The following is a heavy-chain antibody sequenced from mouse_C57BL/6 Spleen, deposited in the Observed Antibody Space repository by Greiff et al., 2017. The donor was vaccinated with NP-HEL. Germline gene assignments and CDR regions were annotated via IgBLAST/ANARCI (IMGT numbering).Heavy chain of an antibody. D-gene: IGHD2-2*01. Sequence: EVQLQQSGPELVKPGASVKISCKASGYTFTDYYMNWVKQSHGKSLEWIGDINPNNGGTSYNQKFKGKATLTVDKSSSTAYMELRSLTSEDSAVYYCARYYGYGAWFAYWGQGTLVTVSA. CDR3: ARYYGYGAWFAY. CDR2: INPNNGGT. CDR1: GYTFTDYY. J-gene: IGHJ3*01. V-gene: IGHV1-26*01.